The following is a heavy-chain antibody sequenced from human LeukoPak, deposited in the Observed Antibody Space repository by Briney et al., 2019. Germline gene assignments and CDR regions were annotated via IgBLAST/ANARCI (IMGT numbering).Heavy chain of an antibody. V-gene: IGHV3-30*18. Sequence: GRSLRLSCAASGFTFSSYGMHCVRQAPGKGLEWVAVISYDGSNKYYADSVKGRFTISRDNSKNTLYLQMNSLRAEDTAVYYCAKLIVGGYYYGMDVWGQGTTVTVSS. CDR2: ISYDGSNK. CDR3: AKLIVGGYYYGMDV. J-gene: IGHJ6*02. CDR1: GFTFSSYG. D-gene: IGHD2-15*01.